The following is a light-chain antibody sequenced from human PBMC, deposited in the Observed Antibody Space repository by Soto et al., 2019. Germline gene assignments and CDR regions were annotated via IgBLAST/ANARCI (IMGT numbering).Light chain of an antibody. V-gene: IGLV1-40*01. CDR2: GNS. Sequence: QSVLTQPPSVSGAPGQRVTISCTGSSSNIGAGYDVHWYQPLPGTAPKLLIYGNSNRPSGVPDRFSGSKSGTSASLAISGLQAEDEADYYCQSYDGSLSTVVFGGGTKLTVL. J-gene: IGLJ2*01. CDR3: QSYDGSLSTVV. CDR1: SSNIGAGYD.